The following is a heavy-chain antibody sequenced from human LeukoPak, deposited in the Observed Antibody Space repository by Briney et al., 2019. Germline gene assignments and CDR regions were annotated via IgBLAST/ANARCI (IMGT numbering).Heavy chain of an antibody. Sequence: GGSLRLSCAASGFTFSNYAMNWVRQAPGKGLEWVSAISGHDTSTYYAGSVRGRFTISRDNSKNTLYLQMNSLRAEDTAIYYCAKRSVVTTTQPGNYFDYWGQGTLVTVSS. D-gene: IGHD2-21*02. V-gene: IGHV3-23*01. CDR3: AKRSVVTTTQPGNYFDY. CDR2: ISGHDTST. CDR1: GFTFSNYA. J-gene: IGHJ4*02.